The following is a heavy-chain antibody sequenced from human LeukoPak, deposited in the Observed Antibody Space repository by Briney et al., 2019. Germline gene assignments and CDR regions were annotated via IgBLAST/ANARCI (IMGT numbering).Heavy chain of an antibody. CDR1: GGSISSYY. J-gene: IGHJ3*02. Sequence: SETLSLTCTVSGGSISSYYWSWIRQPPGKGLEWIGYIYYSGSTNYNPSLKSRVTISVDTSKNQFSLKLSSVTAADTAVYYCARGPGYYYDSSGYYGAFDIWGQGTMVTVSS. V-gene: IGHV4-59*12. D-gene: IGHD3-22*01. CDR3: ARGPGYYYDSSGYYGAFDI. CDR2: IYYSGST.